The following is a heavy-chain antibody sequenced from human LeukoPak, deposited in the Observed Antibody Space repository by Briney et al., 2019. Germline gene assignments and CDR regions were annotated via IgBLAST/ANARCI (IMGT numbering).Heavy chain of an antibody. CDR3: LTIVETTTGAFDI. V-gene: IGHV3-74*01. J-gene: IGHJ3*02. Sequence: GGSLRLSCAASGFTFSRYWLHWVRQPPGKGLVWLSRLNADDKTTSYADSVKGRFTTSGDDARKTLYLQMNSLSAEDTAVYYCLTIVETTTGAFDIWGQGAMVTVSS. CDR2: LNADDKTT. CDR1: GFTFSRYW. D-gene: IGHD5-18*01.